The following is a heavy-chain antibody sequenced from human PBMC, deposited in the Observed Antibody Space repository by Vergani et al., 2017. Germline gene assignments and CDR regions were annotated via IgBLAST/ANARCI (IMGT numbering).Heavy chain of an antibody. J-gene: IGHJ3*02. Sequence: EVQLLESGGGLVQPGRSLRLSCAASGFILDDYAMHWARQAPGKGLEWVSGISRNRGSIGYADSVKGRFTISRDSAKNSLYLQMNSLRAEDTALYYCARDRASDAFDIWGQGTMVTVSS. V-gene: IGHV3-9*01. CDR3: ARDRASDAFDI. CDR1: GFILDDYA. CDR2: ISRNRGSI.